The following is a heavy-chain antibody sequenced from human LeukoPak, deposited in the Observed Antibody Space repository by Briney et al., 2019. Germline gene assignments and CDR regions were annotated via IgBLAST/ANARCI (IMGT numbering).Heavy chain of an antibody. V-gene: IGHV4-31*03. CDR3: ARVYYYGSGSYPYYFDY. CDR1: GGSVSSGGYY. Sequence: PSETLPLTRTVSGGSVSSGGYYWSWIRQHPGKGLEWIGYIYYSGSTYYNPSLKSRVTISVDTSKNQFPLKLSSVTAADTAVYYCARVYYYGSGSYPYYFDYWGRGTLVTVSS. CDR2: IYYSGST. D-gene: IGHD3-10*01. J-gene: IGHJ4*02.